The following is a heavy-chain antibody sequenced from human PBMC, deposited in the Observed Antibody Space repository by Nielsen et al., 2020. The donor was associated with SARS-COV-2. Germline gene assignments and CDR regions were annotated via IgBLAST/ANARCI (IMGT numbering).Heavy chain of an antibody. CDR3: ARDGVPAAGWDYYYGMDV. CDR1: GYTFTSYA. D-gene: IGHD6-13*01. V-gene: IGHV1-3*01. J-gene: IGHJ6*02. Sequence: ASVKVSCKASGYTFTSYAMHWVRQAPGQRLEWMGWINAGNGNTKYSQKFQGRVTITRDTSASTAYMELSSLRSEDTAVYYCARDGVPAAGWDYYYGMDVWGQGTTVTVSS. CDR2: INAGNGNT.